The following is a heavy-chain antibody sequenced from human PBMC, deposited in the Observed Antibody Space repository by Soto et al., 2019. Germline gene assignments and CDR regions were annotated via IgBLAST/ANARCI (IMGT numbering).Heavy chain of an antibody. V-gene: IGHV4-59*01. Sequence: TSETLSLTCTVSGGSISSYYWSWIRQPPGKGLEWIGYIYYSGSTNYNPSLKSRVTISVDTSKNQFSLKLSSVTAADTAVYYCARETTVTTVFDYWGQGTLVTVSS. CDR1: GGSISSYY. J-gene: IGHJ4*02. D-gene: IGHD4-17*01. CDR3: ARETTVTTVFDY. CDR2: IYYSGST.